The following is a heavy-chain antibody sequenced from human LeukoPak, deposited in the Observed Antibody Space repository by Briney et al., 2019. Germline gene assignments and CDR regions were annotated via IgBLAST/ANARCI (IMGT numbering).Heavy chain of an antibody. V-gene: IGHV4-39*01. CDR3: ARQGLIVGATRDAFDI. Sequence: PSETLSLTCTVSGGSISSSSYYWGWIRQPPGKGLEWIGSIYYSGSTYYDPSLKSRVTISVDTSKNQFSLKLSSVTAADTAVYYCARQGLIVGATRDAFDIWGQGTMVTVSS. CDR1: GGSISSSSYY. CDR2: IYYSGST. D-gene: IGHD1-26*01. J-gene: IGHJ3*02.